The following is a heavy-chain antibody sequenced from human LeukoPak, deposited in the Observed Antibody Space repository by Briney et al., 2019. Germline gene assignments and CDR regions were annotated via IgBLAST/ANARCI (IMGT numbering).Heavy chain of an antibody. Sequence: GGSLRLSCVGSGFTFSSYKMNWVRQAPGKGLEWVSYISSSGDFIYYADSVKGRFTISRDNAKSSLYLQMISLRAEDTAVYSCARARNSGWNIDYWGRGTLVTVSS. J-gene: IGHJ4*02. CDR3: ARARNSGWNIDY. CDR2: ISSSGDFI. D-gene: IGHD6-19*01. CDR1: GFTFSSYK. V-gene: IGHV3-48*03.